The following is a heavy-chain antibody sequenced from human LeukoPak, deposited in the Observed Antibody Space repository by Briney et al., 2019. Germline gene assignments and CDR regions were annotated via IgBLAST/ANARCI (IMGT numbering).Heavy chain of an antibody. V-gene: IGHV3-21*01. Sequence: GGSLRLSCGASGFTFSSYGMNWARQAPGKGLEWVSYISSSGSKIYYADSVKGRFTLSRDKAKNSLYLQMNSLRAEDTAVYYCARATGEGYDSSGWEDLAGFQHWGQGTLVTVSS. CDR1: GFTFSSYG. D-gene: IGHD3-22*01. CDR3: ARATGEGYDSSGWEDLAGFQH. J-gene: IGHJ1*01. CDR2: ISSSGSKI.